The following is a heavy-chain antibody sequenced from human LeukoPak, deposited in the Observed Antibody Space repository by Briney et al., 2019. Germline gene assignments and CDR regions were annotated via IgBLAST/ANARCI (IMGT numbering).Heavy chain of an antibody. CDR2: MNPNSGNT. V-gene: IGHV1-8*03. Sequence: ASVKVSCKASGYTFTSYDISWVRQATGQGLEWMGWMNPNSGNTGYAQKFQGRVTITRNTSISTAYMELSSLRSEDTAVYYCARAYYDLWSGPNWFDPWGQGTLVTVSS. J-gene: IGHJ5*02. D-gene: IGHD3-3*01. CDR3: ARAYYDLWSGPNWFDP. CDR1: GYTFTSYD.